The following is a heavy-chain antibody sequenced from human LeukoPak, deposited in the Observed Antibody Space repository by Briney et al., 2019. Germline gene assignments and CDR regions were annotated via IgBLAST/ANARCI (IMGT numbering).Heavy chain of an antibody. D-gene: IGHD3-22*01. CDR1: GGSFSGYY. V-gene: IGHV4-34*01. Sequence: PSETLSLTCAVYGGSFSGYYWSWIRQPPGKGLEWIGEISHRGSTNYNPSLKSRVTISVDTSKNQFSLTLSSVTAADTAVYYCASRSEYYYDSSGYAWGQGTLVTVSS. CDR3: ASRSEYYYDSSGYA. J-gene: IGHJ5*02. CDR2: ISHRGST.